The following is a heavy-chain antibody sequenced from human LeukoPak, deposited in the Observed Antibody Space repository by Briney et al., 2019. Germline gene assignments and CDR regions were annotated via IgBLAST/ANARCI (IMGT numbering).Heavy chain of an antibody. CDR3: TRDRTNFWSGGAFDY. D-gene: IGHD3-3*01. CDR1: GFTFGDYA. J-gene: IGHJ4*02. Sequence: GGSLRLSCTASGFTFGDYAMSWFRQAPGKGLEWVGFIRSKAYGWTTEYAASVKGRFTISRDDSKSIDYLQMNSLKTEDTAVYYCTRDRTNFWSGGAFDYWGEGTLATVCS. V-gene: IGHV3-49*03. CDR2: IRSKAYGWTT.